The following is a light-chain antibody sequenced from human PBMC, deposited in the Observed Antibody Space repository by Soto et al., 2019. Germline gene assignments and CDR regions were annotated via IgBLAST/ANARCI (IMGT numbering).Light chain of an antibody. Sequence: DIQMTQSPSTLSASVGDRVTITCRASQSISGSLAWYQQKPGKAPKLLIYEASNFKSGVPSRFSGRGSGTEYTLTISSLQPDDSASYDCQQYNSYWTFGQGTRVESK. V-gene: IGKV1-5*03. CDR3: QQYNSYWT. CDR2: EAS. J-gene: IGKJ1*01. CDR1: QSISGS.